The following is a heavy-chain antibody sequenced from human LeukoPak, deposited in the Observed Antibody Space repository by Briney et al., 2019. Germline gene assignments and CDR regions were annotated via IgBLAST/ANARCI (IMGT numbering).Heavy chain of an antibody. CDR1: GFTFSDYY. D-gene: IGHD3-3*01. CDR2: ISSSGSTI. J-gene: IGHJ3*02. Sequence: GGPLRLSCAASGFTFSDYYMSWIRQVPGKGLEWVSYISSSGSTIYYADSVKGRFTISRDNAKNSLYLQTNSLRAEDTAVYYCAREVGMGITIFGVVNDAFDIWGQGTMVTVSS. V-gene: IGHV3-11*04. CDR3: AREVGMGITIFGVVNDAFDI.